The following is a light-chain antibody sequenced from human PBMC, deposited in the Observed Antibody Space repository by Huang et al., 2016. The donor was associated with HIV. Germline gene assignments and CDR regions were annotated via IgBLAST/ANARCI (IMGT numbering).Light chain of an antibody. Sequence: EIVLTQSPATLSLSPGERATLSCGASQLLSSSYVAWYQQKPGLAPRLLIYDASNRAPGIPDFTLTISRLEPEYFAVYYCQQYGSSPLTFGGGTKVEIK. CDR2: DAS. CDR1: QLLSSSY. CDR3: QQYGSSPLT. V-gene: IGKV3D-20*01. J-gene: IGKJ4*01.